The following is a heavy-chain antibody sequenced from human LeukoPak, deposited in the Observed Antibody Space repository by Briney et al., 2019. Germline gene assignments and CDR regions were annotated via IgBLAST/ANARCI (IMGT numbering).Heavy chain of an antibody. D-gene: IGHD4-17*01. CDR2: IYYSGST. CDR1: GGSISNSSSY. J-gene: IGHJ4*02. V-gene: IGHV4-39*01. Sequence: SESLSLTCTVSGGSISNSSSYWGWIRQPPGRGLEWIGSIYYSGSTYNNPSLKSRVIISVDTSKNQFSLKLTSVTAADTAVYYCARHPKSASLKKRGPPNQLVYVTTVTTFDYWGQGTLVIVSS. CDR3: ARHPKSASLKKRGPPNQLVYVTTVTTFDY.